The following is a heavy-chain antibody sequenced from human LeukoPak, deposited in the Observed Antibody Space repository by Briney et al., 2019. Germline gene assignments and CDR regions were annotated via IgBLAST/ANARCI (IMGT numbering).Heavy chain of an antibody. D-gene: IGHD2-15*01. Sequence: GGSLRLSCAASGFTFSTYGMHWVRQAPGKGLEWVSLIFGDNSTHYADSVRGRFSISRDNSKNTVYLEMNSLRAEDTAVYYCTRKYCSGGSCLDDIFDIWGQGTIVTVSS. CDR1: GFTFSTYG. V-gene: IGHV3-NL1*01. J-gene: IGHJ3*02. CDR3: TRKYCSGGSCLDDIFDI. CDR2: IFGDNST.